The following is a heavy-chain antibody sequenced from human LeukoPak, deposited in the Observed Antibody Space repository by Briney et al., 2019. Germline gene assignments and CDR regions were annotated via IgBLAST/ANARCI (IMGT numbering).Heavy chain of an antibody. CDR3: VRVMTTTRNFDY. CDR2: ISYDGKNK. Sequence: PGRSLRLSCAASGFTFSSHPMHWVRQTPGKGLEWVAVISYDGKNKYYADSANGRFTVSRDNTKNTLYLQMNSLRVDDMGVYYCVRVMTTTRNFDYWGPGTLVTVSS. CDR1: GFTFSSHP. V-gene: IGHV3-30*04. J-gene: IGHJ4*02. D-gene: IGHD1-1*01.